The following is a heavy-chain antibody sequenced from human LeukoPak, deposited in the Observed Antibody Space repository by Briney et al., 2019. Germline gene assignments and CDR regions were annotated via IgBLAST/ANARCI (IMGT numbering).Heavy chain of an antibody. Sequence: PSETLSLTCTVSGGSISSYYWGWIRQPPGKGLEWIGSIYYSGSTYYNPSLKSRVTISVDTSKNQFSLKLSSVTAADTAVYYCASVGAIFGVVTATDYWGQGTLVTVSS. V-gene: IGHV4-39*01. CDR2: IYYSGST. CDR1: GGSISSYY. J-gene: IGHJ4*02. CDR3: ASVGAIFGVVTATDY. D-gene: IGHD3-3*01.